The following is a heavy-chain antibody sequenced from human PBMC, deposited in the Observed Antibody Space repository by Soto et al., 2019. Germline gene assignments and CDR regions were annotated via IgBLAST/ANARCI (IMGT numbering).Heavy chain of an antibody. Sequence: GGSLRLSCAASGFTFSSYGMHWVRQAPGKGLEWVAVISYDGSNKYYADSVKGRFTISRDNSKNTLYLQMNSLRAEDTAVYYCAKDRSHFIAARQYYFDYWGQGTLVTVSS. D-gene: IGHD6-6*01. J-gene: IGHJ4*02. CDR1: GFTFSSYG. V-gene: IGHV3-30*18. CDR3: AKDRSHFIAARQYYFDY. CDR2: ISYDGSNK.